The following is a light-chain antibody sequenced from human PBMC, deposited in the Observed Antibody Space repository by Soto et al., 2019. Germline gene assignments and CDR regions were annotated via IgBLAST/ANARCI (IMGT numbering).Light chain of an antibody. Sequence: DIPMTQSPSSLSASVGDRVTITCRASQGISSYLAWYQQKPGKVPKLLIYAASTLQSEVPSRFSGSGSGTDFTLTISSLQPEDVATYYCQKYNSAPWTFGQGTKVEIK. J-gene: IGKJ1*01. V-gene: IGKV1-27*01. CDR2: AAS. CDR1: QGISSY. CDR3: QKYNSAPWT.